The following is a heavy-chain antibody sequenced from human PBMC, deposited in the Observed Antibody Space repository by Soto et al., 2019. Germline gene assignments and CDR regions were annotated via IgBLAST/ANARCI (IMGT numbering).Heavy chain of an antibody. Sequence: QVQLQESGPGLVKPSQTLSLTCTVSGGSISSGGYFWSWIRQPPGKGLEWIGNIFYSGTTYYNPSPXSXLTISVDTSKHQFSLKLSSVTAADTAVYFCARGVLYWGQGTLVTVSS. CDR1: GGSISSGGYF. CDR2: IFYSGTT. CDR3: ARGVLY. J-gene: IGHJ4*02. D-gene: IGHD1-1*01. V-gene: IGHV4-31*03.